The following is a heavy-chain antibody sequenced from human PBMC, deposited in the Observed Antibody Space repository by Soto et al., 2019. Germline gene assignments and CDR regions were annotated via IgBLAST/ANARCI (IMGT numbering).Heavy chain of an antibody. CDR2: IIPILGIA. Sequence: ASVKVSCKASGGTFSSYTISWVRQAPGQGLEWMGRIIPILGIANYAQKFQGRVTITADKSTSTAYMELSSLRSEDTAVYYCARGAYCSSTSCYFDYWGQGTLVTVSS. D-gene: IGHD2-2*01. V-gene: IGHV1-69*02. CDR1: GGTFSSYT. J-gene: IGHJ4*02. CDR3: ARGAYCSSTSCYFDY.